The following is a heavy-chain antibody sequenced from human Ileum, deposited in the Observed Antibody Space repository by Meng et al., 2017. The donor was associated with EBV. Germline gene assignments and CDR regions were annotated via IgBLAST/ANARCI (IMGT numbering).Heavy chain of an antibody. J-gene: IGHJ4*02. CDR1: GGSISSSNL. CDR3: ARVGQWLPIDY. V-gene: IGHV4-4*02. Sequence: HGQPQAPGPGLGKPSGTLSLTCAVSGGSISSSNLWSWVVQPPGKGLGWIGEIYHSGSTNSNPSLKSRVTISVDKSKNQFSLNLSSVTAADTAVYYCARVGQWLPIDYWGQGTLVTVSS. CDR2: IYHSGST. D-gene: IGHD6-19*01.